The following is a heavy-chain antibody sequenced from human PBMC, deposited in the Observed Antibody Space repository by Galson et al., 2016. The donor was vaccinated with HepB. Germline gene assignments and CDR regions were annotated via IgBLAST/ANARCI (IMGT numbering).Heavy chain of an antibody. V-gene: IGHV3-23*01. Sequence: SLRLSCAASGFTFSSYAMNWVRQAPGKGLEWVSFISGSGDSKNYADSAKGRFTISRDNSKNTLYLQMNSLRAEDTAVYYCAKSPRYKWLWNYFDYWGQGTLVTVSS. CDR3: AKSPRYKWLWNYFDY. J-gene: IGHJ4*02. CDR1: GFTFSSYA. CDR2: ISGSGDSK. D-gene: IGHD3-22*01.